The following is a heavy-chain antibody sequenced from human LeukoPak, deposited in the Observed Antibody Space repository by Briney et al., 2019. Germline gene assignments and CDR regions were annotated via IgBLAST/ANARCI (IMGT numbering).Heavy chain of an antibody. CDR2: ISSSSNYI. D-gene: IGHD1-26*01. J-gene: IGHJ3*02. CDR3: ARDVGASAPDAFGI. Sequence: GGSLRLSCAASGFTFSTYNMNWVRQAPGKGLEWVSSISSSSNYIYYAGSVKGRFTISRDNAKNSLYLQMNSLRAEDTDVYYCARDVGASAPDAFGIWGQGTMVTVSS. CDR1: GFTFSTYN. V-gene: IGHV3-21*01.